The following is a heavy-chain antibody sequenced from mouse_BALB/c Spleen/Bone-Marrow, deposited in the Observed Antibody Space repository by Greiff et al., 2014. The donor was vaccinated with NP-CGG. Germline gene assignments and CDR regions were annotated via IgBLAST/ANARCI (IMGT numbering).Heavy chain of an antibody. CDR1: GYAFSSSW. J-gene: IGHJ4*01. Sequence: VQLQQSGPELVKPGASVKISCTGSGYAFSSSWMNWVKQRPRQGLEWIGRIYPGDGDTNSNGRFKGKATLAADRSSNTAYMQLSSLTSVDSAAYFCARSAYYGSSYGAMDYWGQGTSVTVSS. V-gene: IGHV1-82*01. CDR3: ARSAYYGSSYGAMDY. CDR2: IYPGDGDT. D-gene: IGHD1-1*01.